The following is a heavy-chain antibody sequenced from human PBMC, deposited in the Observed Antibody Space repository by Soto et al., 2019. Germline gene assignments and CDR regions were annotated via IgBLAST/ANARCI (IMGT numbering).Heavy chain of an antibody. CDR2: IYYSGST. J-gene: IGHJ4*02. Sequence: PSETLSLTCTVSGGCISSGDYYWSWIRQPPGKGLEWIGYIYYSGSTYYNPSLMSRVTISVDTSKNQFSLKLSSVTAADTAVYYCARCASSCSLGFWGQGTLVTVSS. D-gene: IGHD2-15*01. V-gene: IGHV4-30-4*01. CDR3: ARCASSCSLGF. CDR1: GGCISSGDYY.